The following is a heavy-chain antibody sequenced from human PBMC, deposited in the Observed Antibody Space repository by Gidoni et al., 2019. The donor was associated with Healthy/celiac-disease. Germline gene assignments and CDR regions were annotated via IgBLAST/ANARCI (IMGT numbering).Heavy chain of an antibody. Sequence: QVQLVESGGGVVQPGRSLSLSCAASGFTFRSYGMHWVRQAPGKGLEWVAVIWYDGSNKYYADSVKGRFTISRDNSKNTLYLQMNSLRAEDTAVYYCARMVRGNYDYYGMDVWGQGTTVTVSS. V-gene: IGHV3-33*01. D-gene: IGHD3-10*01. J-gene: IGHJ6*02. CDR1: GFTFRSYG. CDR2: IWYDGSNK. CDR3: ARMVRGNYDYYGMDV.